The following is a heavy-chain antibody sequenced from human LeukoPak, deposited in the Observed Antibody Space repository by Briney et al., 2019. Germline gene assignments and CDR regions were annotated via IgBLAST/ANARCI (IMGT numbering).Heavy chain of an antibody. J-gene: IGHJ6*03. CDR1: GYTFSSYG. CDR3: AKTTTGYSSGWYYYYYMDA. Sequence: PGRSLRLSCAASGYTFSSYGMHWVRQAPGKGLEWVAVIWYDGSNKYYADSVKGRFTISRDNSKNTLYLQMNSLRAEDTAVYYCAKTTTGYSSGWYYYYYMDAWGKGTTVTVSS. CDR2: IWYDGSNK. D-gene: IGHD6-19*01. V-gene: IGHV3-33*06.